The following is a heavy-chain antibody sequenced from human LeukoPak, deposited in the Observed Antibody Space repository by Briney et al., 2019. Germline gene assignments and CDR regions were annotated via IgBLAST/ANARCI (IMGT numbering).Heavy chain of an antibody. CDR1: GYSFTSYW. Sequence: GGSLRLSCKGSGYSFTSYWIGWVRQMPGKGLEWMGIIYPGDSDTRYSPSFQGQVTISADKSISTAYLQSSSLKASDTAMYYCARLRLGFLWNPNDYWGQGTLVTVSS. J-gene: IGHJ4*02. V-gene: IGHV5-51*01. D-gene: IGHD1-1*01. CDR2: IYPGDSDT. CDR3: ARLRLGFLWNPNDY.